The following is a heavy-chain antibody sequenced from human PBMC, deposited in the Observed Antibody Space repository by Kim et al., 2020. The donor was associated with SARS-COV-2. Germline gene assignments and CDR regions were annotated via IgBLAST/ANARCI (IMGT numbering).Heavy chain of an antibody. CDR1: GGTFSSYA. J-gene: IGHJ4*02. CDR2: ITAILGIA. D-gene: IGHD3-22*01. CDR3: ARRYDSSGYYDY. V-gene: IGHV1-69*04. Sequence: SVKVSCKASGGTFSSYAISWVRQAPGQGLEFMGRITAILGIANYAQQFQGRVTITADKSTSTAYMELSSLRSEDTAVYFCARRYDSSGYYDYWGQVTLV.